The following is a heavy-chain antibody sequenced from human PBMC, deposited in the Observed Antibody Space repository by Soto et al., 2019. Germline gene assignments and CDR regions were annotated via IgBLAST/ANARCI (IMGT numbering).Heavy chain of an antibody. CDR2: IYWDDDK. CDR1: GFSLNTSGVG. V-gene: IGHV2-5*02. D-gene: IGHD2-21*02. J-gene: IGHJ4*02. CDR3: AHIGGWPTVTATFDY. Sequence: QITLKESGPTLVRPTQTLTLTCSFSGFSLNTSGVGVGWIRKPPGKALEWLALIYWDDDKLYTPSLKSRLTITKDTSKNQVVLTLTNMDPVDTATYYCAHIGGWPTVTATFDYWGPGTLVTVSS.